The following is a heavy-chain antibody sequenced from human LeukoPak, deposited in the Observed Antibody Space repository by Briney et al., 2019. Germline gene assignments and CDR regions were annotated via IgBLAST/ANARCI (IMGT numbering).Heavy chain of an antibody. J-gene: IGHJ6*03. D-gene: IGHD3-22*01. CDR3: ARLKFYDSTGYSPGYHMDV. CDR1: GGSIISNY. CDR2: IYGSGIT. Sequence: SETLSLTCTVSGGSIISNYWSWIRQSAGTGLEWIGRIYGSGITDYNPSLKSRVTMSLDTSRKQFSLRLTSVTAADTAVYYCARLKFYDSTGYSPGYHMDVWGKGTTVSVFS. V-gene: IGHV4-4*07.